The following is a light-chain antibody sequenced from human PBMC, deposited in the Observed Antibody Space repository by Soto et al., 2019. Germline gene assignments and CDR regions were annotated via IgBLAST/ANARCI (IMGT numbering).Light chain of an antibody. CDR1: QSLSSSD. CDR3: LQYRSPLST. J-gene: IGKJ2*01. V-gene: IGKV3-20*01. CDR2: GAS. Sequence: EVVLTQSPGTLSLTTGERATLSCRASQSLSSSDLAWYQKKPGQAPRLLIYGASNRATGIPDRFSGSGSGTDFTLTISRLEPDDFAVDFCLQYRSPLSTFGQGTKLEIK.